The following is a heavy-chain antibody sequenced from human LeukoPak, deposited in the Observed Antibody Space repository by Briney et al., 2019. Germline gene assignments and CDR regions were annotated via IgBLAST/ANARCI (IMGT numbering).Heavy chain of an antibody. V-gene: IGHV3-33*01. CDR2: IWSDGNKK. J-gene: IGHJ4*02. Sequence: PGRSLRLSCAVSGFTFSSYGMQWVRQAPGKGLEWVAVIWSDGNKKYYADSVKGRSTISRDNSKNTLYLQMNSLRAEDTAVYYCARDHSAGRYYFDHWGQGTLVTVS. CDR1: GFTFSSYG. CDR3: ARDHSAGRYYFDH. D-gene: IGHD5-18*01.